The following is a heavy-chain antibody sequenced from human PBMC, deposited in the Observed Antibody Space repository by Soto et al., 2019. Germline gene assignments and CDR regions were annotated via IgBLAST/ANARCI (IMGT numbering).Heavy chain of an antibody. CDR3: ARGIGGYSYGSYYYYYGMDV. J-gene: IGHJ6*02. D-gene: IGHD5-18*01. Sequence: ASVKVSCKASGYTFTSYGISWVRQAPGQGLEWMGWISAYNGTANYAQKFQGRVTITADESTSTAYMELSSLRSEDTAVYYCARGIGGYSYGSYYYYYGMDVWGQGTTVTVSS. CDR1: GYTFTSYG. CDR2: ISAYNGTA. V-gene: IGHV1-18*01.